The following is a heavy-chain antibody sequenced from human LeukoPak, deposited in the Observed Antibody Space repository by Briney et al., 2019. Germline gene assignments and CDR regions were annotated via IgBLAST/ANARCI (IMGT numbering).Heavy chain of an antibody. Sequence: GGSLRLSCAASGFTFSSYAMSWVRQAPGKGLEWVSAISGSGGSTYYADSVKGRLTISRDNSKNTLYLQMNSLRAEDTAVYYCAKDLNSSSWPAVYYYYYYGMDVWGQGTTVTVSS. V-gene: IGHV3-23*01. CDR1: GFTFSSYA. J-gene: IGHJ6*02. D-gene: IGHD6-13*01. CDR3: AKDLNSSSWPAVYYYYYYGMDV. CDR2: ISGSGGST.